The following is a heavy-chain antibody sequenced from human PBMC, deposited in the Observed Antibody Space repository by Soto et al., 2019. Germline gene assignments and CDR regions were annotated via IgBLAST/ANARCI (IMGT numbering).Heavy chain of an antibody. CDR2: ISSSSSYI. V-gene: IGHV3-21*01. J-gene: IGHJ4*02. CDR1: GFFFDNYA. CDR3: ASPLIVVVTASSASDY. D-gene: IGHD2-21*02. Sequence: GGSLRLSCVTSGFFFDNYAMHWVRQAPGKGPEWVSSISSSSSYIYYADSVKGRFTISRDNAKNSLYLQMNSLRAEDTAVYYCASPLIVVVTASSASDYWGQGTLVTVSS.